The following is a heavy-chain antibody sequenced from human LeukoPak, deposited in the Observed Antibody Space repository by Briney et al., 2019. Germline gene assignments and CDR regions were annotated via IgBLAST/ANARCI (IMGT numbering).Heavy chain of an antibody. CDR3: ARSRKEYYYDRSGPDAFDI. Sequence: GGSLRLSCAAWGFTFSSYWMSWVRQAPGEGREGVANLKEEGSEKKYVDSVKGRFTISRDNAKNSLYLQMNSLRAEDTAVYYCARSRKEYYYDRSGPDAFDIWGQGTMVTVSS. CDR1: GFTFSSYW. J-gene: IGHJ3*02. D-gene: IGHD3-22*01. CDR2: LKEEGSEK. V-gene: IGHV3-7*01.